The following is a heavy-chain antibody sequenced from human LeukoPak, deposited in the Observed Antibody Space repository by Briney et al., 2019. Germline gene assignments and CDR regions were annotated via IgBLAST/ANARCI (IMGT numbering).Heavy chain of an antibody. CDR2: IYYTGST. V-gene: IGHV4-39*01. CDR3: ARRVGNYGDGVFDI. Sequence: SETLSLTCAVSGGSMGSSGYYWGWSRQPPGKGLEWIGSIYYTGSTHYTPSLKSRVTISVDTSKKQFSLKLTSVTAADTAVYFVARRVGNYGDGVFDIGSQGKMVTVSS. J-gene: IGHJ3*02. D-gene: IGHD4-17*01. CDR1: GGSMGSSGYY.